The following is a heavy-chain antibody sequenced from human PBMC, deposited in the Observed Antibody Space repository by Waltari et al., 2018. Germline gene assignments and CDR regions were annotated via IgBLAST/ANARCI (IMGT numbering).Heavy chain of an antibody. D-gene: IGHD3-10*01. CDR2: INRDGSN. V-gene: IGHV4-34*01. CDR3: ARVGDYHGSGRFGLDV. CDR1: DGSFSGYF. J-gene: IGHJ6*02. Sequence: QVQLQQWGAGLLKPSETLSLTCAVYDGSFSGYFWSWIRPSPGKGLEWIGQINRDGSNIYNPSLKRRVAMSVDTLKSQISLRLTSVTAADAAVYYCARVGDYHGSGRFGLDVWGQGTRVTVSS.